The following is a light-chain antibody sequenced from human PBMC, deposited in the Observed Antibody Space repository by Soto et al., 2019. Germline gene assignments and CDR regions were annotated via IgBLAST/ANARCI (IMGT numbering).Light chain of an antibody. CDR3: QQSYRTPRT. CDR1: QSISTY. CDR2: AAS. V-gene: IGKV1-39*01. Sequence: DIQMTQSPSSLSASVGDRVTITCRASQSISTYLNWYQQKPGKAPKLLMHAASSLDRGVPSRLSGSGSGTDFTLTISSLQTDDFENYYCQQSYRTPRTFGQGTKVDIQ. J-gene: IGKJ1*01.